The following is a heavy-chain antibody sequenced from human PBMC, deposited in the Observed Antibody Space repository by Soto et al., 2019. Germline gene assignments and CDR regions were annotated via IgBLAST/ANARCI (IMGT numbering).Heavy chain of an antibody. CDR2: INHSGST. D-gene: IGHD2-2*01. Sequence: SETLSLTCAVYGGSFSGYYWSWIRQPPGKGLEWIGEINHSGSTNYNPSLKSRVTISLDTSKNQFSLKLRTVTAAEAAVYYCGRGGRHCSSTSCYFVYWGQGTLVTVSS. CDR1: GGSFSGYY. V-gene: IGHV4-34*01. J-gene: IGHJ4*02. CDR3: GRGGRHCSSTSCYFVY.